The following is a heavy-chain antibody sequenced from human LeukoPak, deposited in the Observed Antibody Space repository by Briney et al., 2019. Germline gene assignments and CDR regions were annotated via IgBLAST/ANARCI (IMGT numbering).Heavy chain of an antibody. CDR1: GFIFSNYN. Sequence: KAGGSLRLSCAASGFIFSNYNMNWVRQAPGKGLEWVSSISSSSRYIYYADSVKGRFTMSRDNAKNSLYLQMNSLRVEDTAVYYCARDSGNWDENWFDPWGQGTLVTVSS. V-gene: IGHV3-21*01. CDR2: ISSSSRYI. D-gene: IGHD1-1*01. CDR3: ARDSGNWDENWFDP. J-gene: IGHJ5*02.